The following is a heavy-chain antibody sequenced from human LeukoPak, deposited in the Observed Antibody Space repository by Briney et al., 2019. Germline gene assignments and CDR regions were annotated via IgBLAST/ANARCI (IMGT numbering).Heavy chain of an antibody. D-gene: IGHD3-22*01. V-gene: IGHV4-59*01. Sequence: PSETLSLTCTVSGGSTSSYYWSWIRQPPGKGLEWIGYIHYSGSTNYNPSLKTRVTISVDTSKNQFSLKLRTVTAADTAVYYCARINYYDTSGYRFDIWGQGTMVTVSS. CDR2: IHYSGST. CDR1: GGSTSSYY. J-gene: IGHJ3*02. CDR3: ARINYYDTSGYRFDI.